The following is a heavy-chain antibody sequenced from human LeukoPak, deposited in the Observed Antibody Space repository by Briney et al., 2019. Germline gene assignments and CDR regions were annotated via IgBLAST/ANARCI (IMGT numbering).Heavy chain of an antibody. D-gene: IGHD2-15*01. J-gene: IGHJ4*02. V-gene: IGHV3-23*01. CDR3: ARQLGYCSDGSCYFDF. Sequence: GGSLRLSCAASGFTFSNYAVSWVRQAPGRGLEWISAISTDGGNTYYADSVKGRFTISRDKSKNTAHVQMNSLRAEDTAVYHCARQLGYCSDGSCYFDFWGQGTLVTVSS. CDR2: ISTDGGNT. CDR1: GFTFSNYA.